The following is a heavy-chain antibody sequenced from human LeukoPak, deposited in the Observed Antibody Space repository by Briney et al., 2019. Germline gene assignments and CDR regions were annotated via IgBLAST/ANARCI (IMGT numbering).Heavy chain of an antibody. J-gene: IGHJ3*02. V-gene: IGHV4-61*02. CDR1: GGSISSGSYY. CDR2: IYTSGST. Sequence: PSQTLSLTCTVSGGSISSGSYYWSWIRQPAGKGLEWIGRIYTSGSTNYNPSLKSRVTISVDTSKNQFSLKLSSVTAADTAVYYCARDFPTAKRSDAFDIWGQGTMVTVSS. CDR3: ARDFPTAKRSDAFDI.